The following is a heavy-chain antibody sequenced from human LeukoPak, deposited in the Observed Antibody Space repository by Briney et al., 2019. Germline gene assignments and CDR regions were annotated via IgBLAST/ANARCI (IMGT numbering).Heavy chain of an antibody. CDR3: ARGPGGGYFSFDY. J-gene: IGHJ4*02. V-gene: IGHV4-4*08. CDR2: IYTSGST. CDR1: GFTVSSNY. Sequence: GSLRLSCAASGFTVSSNYMNWVRQAPGKGLEWIGRIYTSGSTNYNPSLKSRVTISVDTSKNQFSLKLSSVTAADTAVYYCARGPGGGYFSFDYWGQGTLVTVSS. D-gene: IGHD2-21*01.